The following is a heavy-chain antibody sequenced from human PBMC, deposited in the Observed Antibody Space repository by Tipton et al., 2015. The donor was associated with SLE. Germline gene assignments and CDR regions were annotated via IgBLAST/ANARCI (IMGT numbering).Heavy chain of an antibody. J-gene: IGHJ3*02. CDR3: ARFNYYDSSGYYSAFDI. V-gene: IGHV4-31*03. CDR1: GGSISSGGYY. CDR2: IYYSGST. D-gene: IGHD3-22*01. Sequence: TLSLTCTVSGGSISSGGYYWSWIRQHPGKGLEWIGYIYYSGSTYYNPSLKSRVTISVDTSKNQFSLKLSSVTAADTAVYYCARFNYYDSSGYYSAFDIWDQGTMVTVSS.